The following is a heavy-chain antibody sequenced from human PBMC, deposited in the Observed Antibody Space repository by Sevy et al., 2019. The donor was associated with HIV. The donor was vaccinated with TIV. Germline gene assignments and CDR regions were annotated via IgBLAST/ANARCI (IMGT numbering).Heavy chain of an antibody. D-gene: IGHD1-26*01. Sequence: ASVKVSCKASGYTFMNYGISWVRQAPGQGLEWIGWISASNGNTNYAQKFQGRVTMTTDTSTTTAYMELRSLRSDDTAVYYCARAPSGSQGPGQYFHHWGQGTLVTVSS. J-gene: IGHJ1*01. CDR2: ISASNGNT. CDR1: GYTFMNYG. CDR3: ARAPSGSQGPGQYFHH. V-gene: IGHV1-18*01.